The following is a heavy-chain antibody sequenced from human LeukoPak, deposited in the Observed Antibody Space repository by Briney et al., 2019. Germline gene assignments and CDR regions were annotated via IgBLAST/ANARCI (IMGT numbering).Heavy chain of an antibody. J-gene: IGHJ5*02. CDR2: ISSSSSCI. D-gene: IGHD2-2*01. Sequence: PGGSLRLSCAASGFTFSSYSMNWVRQAPGKGLEWVSSISSSSSCIYYADSVKGRFTISRDNAKNSLYLQMNSLRAEDTAVYYCARGAVGVVVPAAQARFDPWGQGTLVTVSS. CDR1: GFTFSSYS. CDR3: ARGAVGVVVPAAQARFDP. V-gene: IGHV3-21*01.